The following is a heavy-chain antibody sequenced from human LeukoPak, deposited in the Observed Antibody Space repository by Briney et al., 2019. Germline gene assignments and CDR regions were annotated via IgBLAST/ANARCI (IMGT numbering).Heavy chain of an antibody. CDR2: IYYSGST. V-gene: IGHV4-31*03. D-gene: IGHD6-13*01. CDR3: ARDSIAAAGTGSYYYGMDV. CDR1: GGSISSGGYY. Sequence: SQTLSLTCTVSGGSISSGGYYWSWIRQHPGKGLEWIGYIYYSGSTYYNPSLKSRVTISVDTSKNQFSLKLSSVTAADTAVYYCARDSIAAAGTGSYYYGMDVWGQGTTVTVSS. J-gene: IGHJ6*02.